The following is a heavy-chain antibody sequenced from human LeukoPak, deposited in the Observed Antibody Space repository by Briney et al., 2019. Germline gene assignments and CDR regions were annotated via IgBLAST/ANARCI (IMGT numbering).Heavy chain of an antibody. Sequence: SETLSLTCTVSGGSISSSSYYWGWIRQPPGKGLEWIGNIYYSGSTYYNPSLESRVTISVDTSKNQFSLKLSSVTAADTAVYYCATGSYGPFDYWGQGTLVTVSS. D-gene: IGHD6-19*01. CDR3: ATGSYGPFDY. V-gene: IGHV4-39*01. J-gene: IGHJ4*02. CDR2: IYYSGST. CDR1: GGSISSSSYY.